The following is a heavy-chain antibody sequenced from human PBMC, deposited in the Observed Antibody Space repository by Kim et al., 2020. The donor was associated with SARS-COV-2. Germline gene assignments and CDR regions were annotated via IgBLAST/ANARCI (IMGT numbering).Heavy chain of an antibody. D-gene: IGHD3-16*02. J-gene: IGHJ3*02. V-gene: IGHV3-23*01. CDR2: ISGSGGST. CDR3: ARRSRGLSAFDI. CDR1: GFTFSSYA. Sequence: GGSLRLSCAASGFTFSSYAMSWVRQAPGKGLEWVSAISGSGGSTYYADSVKGRFTISRDNSKNTLYLQMNSLRAEDTAVYYCARRSRGLSAFDIWGQGTMVTVSS.